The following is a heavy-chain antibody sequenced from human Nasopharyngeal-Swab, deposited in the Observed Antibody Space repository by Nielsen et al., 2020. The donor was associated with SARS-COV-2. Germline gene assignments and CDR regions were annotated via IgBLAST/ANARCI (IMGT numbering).Heavy chain of an antibody. D-gene: IGHD6-6*01. CDR3: ARDSFTCSSHLDY. V-gene: IGHV3-33*01. Sequence: GESLKISCAASGFTFSSYGMHWVRQAPGTGLEWVAVIWYDGSNEYYADSVTGRFTISRDNSKNTLYLQMNSLSAEDTAVYYCARDSFTCSSHLDYWGQGTLVTVSS. CDR1: GFTFSSYG. J-gene: IGHJ4*02. CDR2: IWYDGSNE.